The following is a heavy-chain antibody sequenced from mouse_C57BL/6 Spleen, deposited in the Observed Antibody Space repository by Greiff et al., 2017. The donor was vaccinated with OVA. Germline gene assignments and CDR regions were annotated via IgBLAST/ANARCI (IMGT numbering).Heavy chain of an antibody. V-gene: IGHV3-6*01. CDR3: ARDSRD. Sequence: VQLQQSGPGLVKPSQSLSLTCSVTGYSITSGYYWNWIRQFPGNKLEWMGYISYDGSNNYNPSLKNRISITRDTSKNQFFLKLNSVTTEDTATYYCARDSRDWGQGTLVTVSA. CDR1: GYSITSGYY. CDR2: ISYDGSN. J-gene: IGHJ3*01.